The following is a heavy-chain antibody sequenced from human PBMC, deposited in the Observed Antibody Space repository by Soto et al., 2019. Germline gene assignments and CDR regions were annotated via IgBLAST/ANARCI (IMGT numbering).Heavy chain of an antibody. CDR3: ARLRYSSGWYWSYYYYGMDV. J-gene: IGHJ6*02. CDR1: GGSISSSSYY. CDR2: IYYSGST. V-gene: IGHV4-39*01. D-gene: IGHD6-19*01. Sequence: SETLSLTCTVSGGSISSSSYYWGWIRQRPGKWREWIGSIYYSGSTYYNPSLKSRVTISVDTSKNQFSLKLSSVTAADTAVYYCARLRYSSGWYWSYYYYGMDVWGQGTTVTVYS.